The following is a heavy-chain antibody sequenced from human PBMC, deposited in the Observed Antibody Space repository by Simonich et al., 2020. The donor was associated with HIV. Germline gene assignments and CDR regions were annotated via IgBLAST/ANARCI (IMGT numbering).Heavy chain of an antibody. CDR1: GGSFSGNY. CDR3: ARGFYQRLYYFDY. V-gene: IGHV4-34*01. CDR2: INHSGST. J-gene: IGHJ4*02. D-gene: IGHD2-2*01. Sequence: QVQLQQWGSGLLKPSETLSLTCAVYGGSFSGNYWRWIRQPPGTGLEGIGEINHSGSTNYNPSLKSRVTISVDTSKNQFSLKLSSVTAADTAVYYCARGFYQRLYYFDYWGQGTLVTVSS.